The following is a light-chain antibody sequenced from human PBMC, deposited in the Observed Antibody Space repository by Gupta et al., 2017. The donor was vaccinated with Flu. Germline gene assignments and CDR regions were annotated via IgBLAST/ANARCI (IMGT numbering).Light chain of an antibody. CDR2: KDT. CDR1: ALPKQY. V-gene: IGLV3-25*03. CDR3: QSVDSSGPVPYV. Sequence: SYELPPPPSVSVSPGQTARITCSGDALPKQYAYWYQQKPGQAPMLIIYKDTERPSGIPERVSGSISGTTVTLTISGVQAEDEADYYCQSVDSSGPVPYVFGTGTKVTVL. J-gene: IGLJ1*01.